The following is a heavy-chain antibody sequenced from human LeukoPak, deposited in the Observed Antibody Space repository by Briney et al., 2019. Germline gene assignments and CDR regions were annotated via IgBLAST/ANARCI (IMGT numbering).Heavy chain of an antibody. V-gene: IGHV4-39*07. CDR1: GGSISSSSYY. J-gene: IGHJ4*02. CDR2: IYYSGST. CDR3: ARGFPMSHAYDEAWMGDY. Sequence: PSETLSLTCTVSGGSISSSSYYWGWIRQPPGKGLEWIGSIYYSGSTYYNPSLKSRVTISVDTSKNQFSLKLSSVTAADTAVYYCARGFPMSHAYDEAWMGDYWGQGTLVTVSS. D-gene: IGHD5-12*01.